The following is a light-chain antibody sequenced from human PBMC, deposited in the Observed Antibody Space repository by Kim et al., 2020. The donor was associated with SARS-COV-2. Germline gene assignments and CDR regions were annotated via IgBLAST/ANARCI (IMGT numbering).Light chain of an antibody. V-gene: IGKV3-15*01. Sequence: EIVVTQSPATLSVSPGERATLSCRASQNVDSDLAWYHQRPGQIPRLLIYGASTRASGVPARFSGSGSGTEFTLTISSLQSEDFALYYCQHYKSWPLTFGGGTKVDIK. CDR2: GAS. CDR3: QHYKSWPLT. CDR1: QNVDSD. J-gene: IGKJ4*01.